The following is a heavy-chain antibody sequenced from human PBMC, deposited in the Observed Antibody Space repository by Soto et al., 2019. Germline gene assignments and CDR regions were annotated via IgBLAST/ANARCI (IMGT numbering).Heavy chain of an antibody. D-gene: IGHD1-26*01. CDR2: ISSSSSTI. CDR1: GFTFSSYS. V-gene: IGHV3-48*02. CDR3: AREGGNLNWFDP. Sequence: EVQLVESGGGLVQPGGSLRLSCAASGFTFSSYSMNWAARVPGKGLEWVSYISSSSSTIYYADSVKGRFTISRDNAKNSLYLQMNSLRDEDTAVYYCAREGGNLNWFDPWGQGTLVTVSS. J-gene: IGHJ5*02.